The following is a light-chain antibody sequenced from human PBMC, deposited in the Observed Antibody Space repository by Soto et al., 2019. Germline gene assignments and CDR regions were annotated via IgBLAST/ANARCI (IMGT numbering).Light chain of an antibody. J-gene: IGKJ1*01. V-gene: IGKV1-39*01. CDR3: QQSYSTLWT. CDR2: AAS. Sequence: DLQMTQSPSSLSASVGDRVTITCRASQSISSYLNWYQQKPGKAPKLLIYAASSLQSGVPSRFSGSGSGTDFTLTISSLKPEDFATYHCQQSYSTLWTFGQGTKVEIK. CDR1: QSISSY.